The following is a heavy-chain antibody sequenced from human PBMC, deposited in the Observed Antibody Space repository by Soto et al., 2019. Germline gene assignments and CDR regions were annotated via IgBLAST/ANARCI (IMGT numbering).Heavy chain of an antibody. CDR1: GFTFSSYS. CDR3: AITGYSSSWTPYYYYYYGMDV. V-gene: IGHV3-48*02. Sequence: PGESLKISCAASGFTFSSYSMNWVRQAPGKGLEWVSYISSSSSTIYYADSVKGRFTISRDNAKNSLYPQMNSLRDEATALYYCAITGYSSSWTPYYYYYYGMDVWGQGTTVTVSS. D-gene: IGHD6-13*01. J-gene: IGHJ6*02. CDR2: ISSSSSTI.